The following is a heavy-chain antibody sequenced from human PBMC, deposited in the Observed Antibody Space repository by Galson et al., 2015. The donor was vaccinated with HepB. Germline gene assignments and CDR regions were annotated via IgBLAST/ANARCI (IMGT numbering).Heavy chain of an antibody. CDR1: GYSFSTQW. V-gene: IGHV5-51*01. J-gene: IGHJ5*01. CDR3: ARKVGGMRGFDP. D-gene: IGHD1-26*01. Sequence: QSGAEVKKPGESLKISCKGSGYSFSTQWIAWVRQMPGKGLEWIGVIYPDDSDTRYSPSFQGHVTISVDKSITTAYLQWRRLKASDTAMYYCARKVGGMRGFDPWGQGTLGTVSS. CDR2: IYPDDSDT.